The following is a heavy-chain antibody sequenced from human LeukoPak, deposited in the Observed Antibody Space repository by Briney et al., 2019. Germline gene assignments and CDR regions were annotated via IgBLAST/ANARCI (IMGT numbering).Heavy chain of an antibody. Sequence: GGSLRLSCAASGFTFSSYAMSWVRQAPGKGLEWVSAISGSGGSTYYADSVKGRFTISRDNSKNTLYLQMNSLRAEDTAVYYCAKAVYDSSGYYPLFDYWGQGTLVTVSS. V-gene: IGHV3-23*01. CDR2: ISGSGGST. CDR1: GFTFSSYA. CDR3: AKAVYDSSGYYPLFDY. D-gene: IGHD3-22*01. J-gene: IGHJ4*02.